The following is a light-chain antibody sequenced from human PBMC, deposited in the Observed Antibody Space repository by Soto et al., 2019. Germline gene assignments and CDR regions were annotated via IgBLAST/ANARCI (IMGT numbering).Light chain of an antibody. J-gene: IGLJ2*01. Sequence: QSVLTQPPSASGTPGQRVTISCSGSSSNIGSNTINWYQQLPGTAPKVLIYGNTQRPSGVPDRFSGSKSGTSASLAISGLQSEDEADYFCAACDDSLNGPVFGGGTKLTVL. CDR1: SSNIGSNT. CDR2: GNT. V-gene: IGLV1-44*01. CDR3: AACDDSLNGPV.